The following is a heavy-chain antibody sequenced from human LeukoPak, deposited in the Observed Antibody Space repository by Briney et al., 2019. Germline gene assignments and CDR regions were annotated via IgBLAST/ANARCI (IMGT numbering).Heavy chain of an antibody. V-gene: IGHV3-74*01. Sequence: PGGSLRLSCAASGFTLSNYWMHWVRQTPGKGLVWVSRTNSDGSTTNYADSVKGRFTISRDNAKNTLYLQMNSLRAEDTAMYYCARVGYYYDDNCDAFDIWGQGTMVTVSS. J-gene: IGHJ3*02. CDR3: ARVGYYYDDNCDAFDI. D-gene: IGHD3-22*01. CDR2: TNSDGSTT. CDR1: GFTLSNYW.